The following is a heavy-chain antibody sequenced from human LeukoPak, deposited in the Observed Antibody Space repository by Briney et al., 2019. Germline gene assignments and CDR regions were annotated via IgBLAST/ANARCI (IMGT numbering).Heavy chain of an antibody. V-gene: IGHV4-39*01. J-gene: IGHJ4*02. CDR1: GGSISSSSYY. D-gene: IGHD6-19*01. Sequence: SETLSLTCTVFGGSISSSSYYWGWIRQPPGKGLEWIGSIYYSGSTYYNPSLKSRVTISVDTSKNQFSLKLSSVTAADTAVYYCASAGYSSGWYYFDYWGQGTLVTVSS. CDR2: IYYSGST. CDR3: ASAGYSSGWYYFDY.